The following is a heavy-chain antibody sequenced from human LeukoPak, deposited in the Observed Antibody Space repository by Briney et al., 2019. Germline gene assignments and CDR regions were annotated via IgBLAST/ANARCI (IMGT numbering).Heavy chain of an antibody. CDR3: ARERDDYYFDY. CDR1: GFTFSGYE. V-gene: IGHV3-48*03. Sequence: GGSLRLSCAASGFTFSGYEMNWVRQAPGKGLEWVSYISRSGTIISYADSVKGRFTISRDNAKNSLYLQMHSLRAEDTAVYYCARERDDYYFDYWGQGTLVTVSS. D-gene: IGHD3-3*01. CDR2: ISRSGTII. J-gene: IGHJ4*02.